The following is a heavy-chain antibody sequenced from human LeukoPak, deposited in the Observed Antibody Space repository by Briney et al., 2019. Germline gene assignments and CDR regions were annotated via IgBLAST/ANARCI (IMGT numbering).Heavy chain of an antibody. CDR2: IYYSGST. D-gene: IGHD5-18*01. V-gene: IGHV4-59*01. CDR1: GGSISSFY. J-gene: IGHJ4*02. Sequence: PSETLSLTCTVSGGSISSFYWTWIRQPPGKGLEWIGYIYYSGSTNYNPSLKSRVTISVDTSMNQLSLKLSSVTAADTAVYYCAREKGNSYGYDYWGQGTLVTVSS. CDR3: AREKGNSYGYDY.